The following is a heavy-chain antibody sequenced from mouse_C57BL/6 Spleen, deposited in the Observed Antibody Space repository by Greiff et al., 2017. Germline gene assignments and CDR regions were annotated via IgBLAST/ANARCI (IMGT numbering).Heavy chain of an antibody. Sequence: VQLQQSGAELMKPGASVKLSCKATGYTFTGYWIEWVKQRPGHGLEWIGEILPGSGSTTYNEKFKGKATFTADTSSNTAYMQLSSLTTEDSAIYYCARSTLPEGFDYWGQGTTLTVSS. CDR3: ARSTLPEGFDY. CDR2: ILPGSGST. V-gene: IGHV1-9*01. CDR1: GYTFTGYW. J-gene: IGHJ2*01.